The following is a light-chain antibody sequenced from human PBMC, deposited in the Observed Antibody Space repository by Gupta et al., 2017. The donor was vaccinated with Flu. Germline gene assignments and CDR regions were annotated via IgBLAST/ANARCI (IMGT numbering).Light chain of an antibody. CDR2: EVS. CDR1: SSDVGGYNY. CDR3: CSYAGSSTWV. Sequence: TSSDVGGYNYVSWYQRYPGKAPKVMIYEVSNRPSGVSNRFSGSKSGNTASLTISGLQAEDEADYYCCSYAGSSTWVFGTGTTVTVL. V-gene: IGLV2-14*01. J-gene: IGLJ1*01.